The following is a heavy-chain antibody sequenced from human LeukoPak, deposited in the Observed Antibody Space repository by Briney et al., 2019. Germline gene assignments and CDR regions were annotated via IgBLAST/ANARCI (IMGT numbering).Heavy chain of an antibody. Sequence: GGSLRLSCDASGFSISDYYMSWVRQSPGKGLEWISYITSGGASTNYTDSVRSRFTISRDKARNSVALKLNSMRAEDTAVYYCTRQRRGTYYAFDSWGQGTLVTVSS. D-gene: IGHD3-16*01. CDR1: GFSISDYY. CDR2: ITSGGAST. CDR3: TRQRRGTYYAFDS. V-gene: IGHV3-11*01. J-gene: IGHJ4*02.